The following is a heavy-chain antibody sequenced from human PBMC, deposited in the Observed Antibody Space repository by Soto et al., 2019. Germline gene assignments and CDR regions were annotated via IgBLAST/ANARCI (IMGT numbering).Heavy chain of an antibody. Sequence: PGGSLRLSCAASGFTFSSYAMHWVRQAPGKGPEWVAVISYDGSNKYYADSVKGRFTISRDNSKNTLYLQMNSLRAEDTAVYYCASYQLWGQGTLVTVSS. J-gene: IGHJ4*02. CDR2: ISYDGSNK. D-gene: IGHD2-2*01. CDR3: ASYQL. V-gene: IGHV3-30-3*01. CDR1: GFTFSSYA.